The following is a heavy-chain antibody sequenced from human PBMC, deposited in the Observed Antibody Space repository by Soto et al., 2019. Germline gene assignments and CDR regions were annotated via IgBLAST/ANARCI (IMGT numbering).Heavy chain of an antibody. V-gene: IGHV6-1*01. Sequence: QTLSLTCAISGDSVSSSGVTWNWIGQSPSRGLEWLGRTYYRSKWYNDYAESVKSRITINPDTSKNQFSLHLNSVTPEDTAVYYCVRLIGNSWLDFWGQGTLVTVSS. CDR2: TYYRSKWYN. CDR3: VRLIGNSWLDF. J-gene: IGHJ5*01. CDR1: GDSVSSSGVT. D-gene: IGHD1-26*01.